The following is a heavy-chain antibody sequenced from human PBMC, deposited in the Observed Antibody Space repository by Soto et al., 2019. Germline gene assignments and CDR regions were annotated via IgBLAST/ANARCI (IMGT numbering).Heavy chain of an antibody. CDR2: ISHSGST. CDR3: ARDPMI. CDR1: GGSISSGGYS. D-gene: IGHD3-22*01. J-gene: IGHJ4*02. Sequence: QQQLQESGSGLVKPSQTLSLTCAVSGGSISSGGYSWSWIRQPPGKGLEWIGYISHSGSTYYNPSLKSRVTISVDRSKTQFSLKLSSVTAADTAVYYCARDPMIWGQGTLVTVSS. V-gene: IGHV4-30-2*01.